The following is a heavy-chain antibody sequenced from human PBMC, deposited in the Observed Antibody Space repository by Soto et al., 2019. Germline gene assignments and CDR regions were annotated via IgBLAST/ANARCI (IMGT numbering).Heavy chain of an antibody. CDR3: AKDTHDSGKRAFDI. Sequence: GGSLRLSCAASGFTFDDYAMHWVRQAPGKGLEWVSGISWNSGSIGYADSVKGRFTISRDNAKNSLYLQMNSLRAEDTALYYCAKDTHDSGKRAFDIWGQGTMVTVSS. V-gene: IGHV3-9*01. CDR2: ISWNSGSI. J-gene: IGHJ3*02. D-gene: IGHD6-19*01. CDR1: GFTFDDYA.